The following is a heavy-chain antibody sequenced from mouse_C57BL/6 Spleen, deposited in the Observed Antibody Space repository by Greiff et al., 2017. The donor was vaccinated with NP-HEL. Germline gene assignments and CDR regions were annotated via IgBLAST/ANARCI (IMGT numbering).Heavy chain of an antibody. CDR2: INPSNGGT. V-gene: IGHV1-43*01. D-gene: IGHD2-12*01. Sequence: EVQGVESGPELVKPGASVKISCKASGYSFTGYYMHWVKQSSEKSLEWIGEINPSNGGTSYNQKFKGKATLTVDKSSSTAYMQLKSLTSEDSAVYYCARGELRDYAMDYWGQGTSVTVSS. CDR3: ARGELRDYAMDY. J-gene: IGHJ4*01. CDR1: GYSFTGYY.